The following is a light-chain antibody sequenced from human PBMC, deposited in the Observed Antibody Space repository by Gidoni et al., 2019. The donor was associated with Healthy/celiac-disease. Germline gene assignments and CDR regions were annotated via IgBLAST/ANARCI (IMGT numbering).Light chain of an antibody. Sequence: QSALTQPRSVSGSPGQSVTISCTGTSSDVGGYNYVSWYQQHPVKAPKLMIYDVSKRPSGVPDRFSGSKSGNTASLTISGLQAEDDADYYCCSYAGSYTPVVFGGGTKLTVL. CDR1: SSDVGGYNY. CDR2: DVS. V-gene: IGLV2-11*01. CDR3: CSYAGSYTPVV. J-gene: IGLJ2*01.